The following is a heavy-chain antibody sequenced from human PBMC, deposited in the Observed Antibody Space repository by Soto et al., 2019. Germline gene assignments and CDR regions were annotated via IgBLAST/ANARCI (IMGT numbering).Heavy chain of an antibody. CDR1: GGSISSGGYY. V-gene: IGHV4-31*03. D-gene: IGHD2-15*01. J-gene: IGHJ6*02. Sequence: QVQLQESGPGLVKPSQTLSLTCTVSGGSISSGGYYWSWIRQHPGKGLEWIGYIYYSGSTYYNPSLKSRVTISVDTSKIQFSLKLSSVTAADTAVYYCARRLVCSGGSCYYYYYGMDVWGQGTTVTVSS. CDR2: IYYSGST. CDR3: ARRLVCSGGSCYYYYYGMDV.